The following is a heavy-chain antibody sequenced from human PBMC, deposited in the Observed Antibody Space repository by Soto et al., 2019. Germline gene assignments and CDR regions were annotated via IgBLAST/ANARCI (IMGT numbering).Heavy chain of an antibody. V-gene: IGHV3-21*01. Sequence: GCLGLPGAASGCTFSSYSMNWVRQAPGKGLEWVSSISSSSYIYYADSVKGRFTISRDNAKNSMYLQMDSLRAEDTAVYYCAREEVGGMDVWGQGTTVTVSS. D-gene: IGHD1-26*01. CDR2: ISSSSYI. CDR1: GCTFSSYS. CDR3: AREEVGGMDV. J-gene: IGHJ6*02.